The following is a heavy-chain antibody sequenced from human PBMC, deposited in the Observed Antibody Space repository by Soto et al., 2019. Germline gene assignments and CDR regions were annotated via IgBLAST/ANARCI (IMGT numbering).Heavy chain of an antibody. D-gene: IGHD2-2*01. CDR3: AREAMTEDAFDI. CDR2: ISYDGSNK. V-gene: IGHV3-30-3*01. Sequence: GGSLRLSCAASGFYFSSYAMHWVRQAPGKGLEWVAVISYDGSNKYYADPVKGRFTISRDNSKNTLYLQMNSLRAEDAAVYYCAREAMTEDAFDIWGQGTMVTVSS. CDR1: GFYFSSYA. J-gene: IGHJ3*02.